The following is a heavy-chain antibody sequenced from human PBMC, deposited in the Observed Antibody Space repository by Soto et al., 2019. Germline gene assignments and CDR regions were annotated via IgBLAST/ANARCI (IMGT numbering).Heavy chain of an antibody. Sequence: ASVKVSCKASGYTFTSYDINWVRQATGQGLEWMGRINPNIGVTNYAQKFQGRVTITTDKSTSTAYMELSSLRSEDTAVYYCARGYDILTGYPALDYWGQGTLVTVPQ. CDR2: INPNIGVT. J-gene: IGHJ4*02. V-gene: IGHV1-8*01. CDR1: GYTFTSYD. D-gene: IGHD3-9*01. CDR3: ARGYDILTGYPALDY.